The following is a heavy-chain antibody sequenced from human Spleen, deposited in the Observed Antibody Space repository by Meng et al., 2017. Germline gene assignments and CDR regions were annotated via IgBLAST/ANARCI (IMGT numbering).Heavy chain of an antibody. CDR1: GFTFSRYA. J-gene: IGHJ3*02. Sequence: GGSLRLSCAASGFTFSRYAMSWVRQAPGKGLEWVAVISYDGSNKYYADSVKGRFTISRDNSKNTLYLQMNSLRAEDTAVYYCARELHGTGYSSSWTGAFDIWGQGTMVTVSS. CDR3: ARELHGTGYSSSWTGAFDI. V-gene: IGHV3-30*01. D-gene: IGHD6-13*01. CDR2: ISYDGSNK.